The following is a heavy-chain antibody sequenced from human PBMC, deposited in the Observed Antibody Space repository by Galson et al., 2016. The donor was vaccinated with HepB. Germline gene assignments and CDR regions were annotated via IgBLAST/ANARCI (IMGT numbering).Heavy chain of an antibody. J-gene: IGHJ6*02. V-gene: IGHV1-46*01. D-gene: IGHD3-10*01. CDR1: GYTFTSYY. Sequence: SVKVSCKASGYTFTSYYIHWVRQAPGQGLEWMGIINPGNGNTGYAQKFQGRVTMTRDTSTSTVYMEVSSLTSEDTAVYYCAGGRGTVMVRDGMDVWGQGTTVTVSS. CDR2: INPGNGNT. CDR3: AGGRGTVMVRDGMDV.